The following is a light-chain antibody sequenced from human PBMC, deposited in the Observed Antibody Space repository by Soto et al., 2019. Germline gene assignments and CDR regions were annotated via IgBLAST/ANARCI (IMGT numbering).Light chain of an antibody. CDR2: DAS. CDR3: QQRSNWPRSIT. V-gene: IGKV3-11*01. Sequence: EIVLTQSPATLSLSPLERATLSCMASQSVSSYLAWYQQKPGQAPRLLIYDASNRATGIPARFSGSGSGTDFTLTISSLEPEDFAVYYCQQRSNWPRSITFGQGTRLEIK. J-gene: IGKJ5*01. CDR1: QSVSSY.